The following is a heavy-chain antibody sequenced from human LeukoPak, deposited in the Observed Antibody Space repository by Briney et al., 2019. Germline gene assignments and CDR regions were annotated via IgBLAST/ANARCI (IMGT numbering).Heavy chain of an antibody. CDR1: GYTFTSYG. CDR3: ASGRVVPAAMDFDY. CDR2: ISAYNGKK. J-gene: IGHJ4*02. V-gene: IGHV1-18*04. D-gene: IGHD2-2*01. Sequence: ASVPVSCKASGYTFTSYGINWVRQAAAQGREGMGWISAYNGKKNHAQKLQGRVTLTTDTSTSTAYMELRSLRSDDTAVYYCASGRVVPAAMDFDYWGQGTLVTVSS.